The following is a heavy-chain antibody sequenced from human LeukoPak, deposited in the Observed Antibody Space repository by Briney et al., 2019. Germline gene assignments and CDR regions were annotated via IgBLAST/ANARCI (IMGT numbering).Heavy chain of an antibody. J-gene: IGHJ5*02. V-gene: IGHV4-38-2*01. CDR3: ARAPSGIAAAFDP. Sequence: PSETLSLTCAVSGYSISSGYYWGWIRQPPGKGLEWIGSIYHSGSTYYNPSLKSRVTISVDTSKNQFSLKLGSVTAADTAVYYCARAPSGIAAAFDPWGQGTPVTVSS. CDR1: GYSISSGYY. CDR2: IYHSGST. D-gene: IGHD6-13*01.